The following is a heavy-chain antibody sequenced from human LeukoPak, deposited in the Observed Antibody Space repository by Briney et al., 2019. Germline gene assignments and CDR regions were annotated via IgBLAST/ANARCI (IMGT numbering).Heavy chain of an antibody. D-gene: IGHD5-18*01. CDR3: ARGTTDGYSYGRFDY. V-gene: IGHV4-31*03. CDR2: IYYSGTT. J-gene: IGHJ4*02. CDR1: GGSISSGGFY. Sequence: SQALSLTCTVSGGSISSGGFYWSWIRQHPGKGLEWLGYIYYSGTTYYNPSLKSRVTFSVDTSKNQFSLKLNPVTAADTALYYCARGTTDGYSYGRFDYWGQGTLVTVSS.